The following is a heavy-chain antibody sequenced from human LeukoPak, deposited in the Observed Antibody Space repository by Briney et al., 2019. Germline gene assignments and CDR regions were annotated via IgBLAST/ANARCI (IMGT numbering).Heavy chain of an antibody. CDR1: GFTFSSYA. D-gene: IGHD3-10*01. CDR2: ISGSGGST. CDR3: AKDQFYGSGSYYKI. V-gene: IGHV3-23*01. Sequence: GGSLRFSCAASGFTFSSYAMSWVRHAPGKGLEWVSAISGSGGSTYYADPVKGRFTISRDNSKNTLYLQMNSLRAEDTAVYYCAKDQFYGSGSYYKIWGQGTLVTVSS. J-gene: IGHJ4*02.